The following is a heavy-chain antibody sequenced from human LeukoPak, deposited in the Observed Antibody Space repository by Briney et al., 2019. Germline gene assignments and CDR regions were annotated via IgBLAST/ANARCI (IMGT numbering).Heavy chain of an antibody. J-gene: IGHJ3*02. Sequence: PSETLSLTCAVSGYSISSGYYRGWIRQPPGTGLEWIGSIYRSGSTYYNQFPKRRLNISVEMSKNQFALKLSSGTAADAAVYYCARRSCSSTSCYPLDAFDIWGQGRMVTVSS. CDR3: ARRSCSSTSCYPLDAFDI. D-gene: IGHD2-2*01. V-gene: IGHV4-38-2*01. CDR1: GYSISSGYY. CDR2: IYRSGST.